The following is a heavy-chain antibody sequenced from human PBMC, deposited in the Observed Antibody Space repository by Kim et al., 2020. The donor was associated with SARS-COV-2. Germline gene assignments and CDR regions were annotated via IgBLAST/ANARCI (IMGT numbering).Heavy chain of an antibody. Sequence: GSGNTRYSQKFQGRDTFTTDTSARTAYMELSFLRSEDSAVYYCLGGFYFDYWGQGTLVTVSS. J-gene: IGHJ4*02. CDR2: GSGNT. CDR3: LGGFYFDY. V-gene: IGHV1-3*01. D-gene: IGHD3-16*01.